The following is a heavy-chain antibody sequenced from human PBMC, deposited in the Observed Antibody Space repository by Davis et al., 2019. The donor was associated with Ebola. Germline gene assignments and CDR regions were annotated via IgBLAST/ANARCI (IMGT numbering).Heavy chain of an antibody. D-gene: IGHD1-14*01. CDR1: VYTVIGSD. CDR2: RNPNSGNT. J-gene: IGHJ4*02. Sequence: SVKVSRKASVYTVIGSDINWVRQPTGQGLEWKGWRNPNSGNTGYAQKFQGRVTMTRNTYVSTAYIGLSSLRSEDTAVYYCAKGRRYFDYWGQGTLVTVSS. V-gene: IGHV1-8*01. CDR3: AKGRRYFDY.